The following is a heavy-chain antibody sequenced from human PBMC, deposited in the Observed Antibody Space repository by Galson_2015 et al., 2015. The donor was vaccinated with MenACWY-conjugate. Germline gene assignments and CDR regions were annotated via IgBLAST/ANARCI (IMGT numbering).Heavy chain of an antibody. J-gene: IGHJ4*02. CDR1: GYIFTTSY. Sequence: SVKVSCKASGYIFTTSYIHWVRQAPGQGLEWMGIINPSGGSTNYAKKFQGRVTMTRDTSTSTVYMDLSSLRSEDTAVYFCARVAFYASGYCFYDWGQATLVTVSS. CDR2: INPSGGST. D-gene: IGHD6-19*01. CDR3: ARVAFYASGYCFYD. V-gene: IGHV1-46*01.